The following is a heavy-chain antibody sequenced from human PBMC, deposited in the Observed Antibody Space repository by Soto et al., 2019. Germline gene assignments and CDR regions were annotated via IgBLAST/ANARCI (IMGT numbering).Heavy chain of an antibody. J-gene: IGHJ4*02. V-gene: IGHV4-34*01. CDR3: ARGNQVAMSDY. Sequence: NPSETLSLTCAVYGGSFSGYYWSWIRQPPGKGLEWIGEINHSGSTNYNPSLKSRVTISVDTSKNQFSLKLSSVTAADTAVYYCARGNQVAMSDYWGQGTLVTVSS. CDR2: INHSGST. CDR1: GGSFSGYY.